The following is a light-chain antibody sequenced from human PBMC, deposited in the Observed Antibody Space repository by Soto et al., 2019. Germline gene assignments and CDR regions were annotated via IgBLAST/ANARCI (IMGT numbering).Light chain of an antibody. CDR1: SSDVGSYNL. CDR2: EVT. V-gene: IGLV2-23*02. CDR3: CSYAGSTTFVV. Sequence: QSVLTQPASVSGSPGQSITISCTGTSSDVGSYNLVSWYQQHPGKAPKLMIYEVTEWPSGVSNRFSGSKSGNTASLTISGLQAEDEADYYCCSYAGSTTFVVFGGGTKLTVL. J-gene: IGLJ2*01.